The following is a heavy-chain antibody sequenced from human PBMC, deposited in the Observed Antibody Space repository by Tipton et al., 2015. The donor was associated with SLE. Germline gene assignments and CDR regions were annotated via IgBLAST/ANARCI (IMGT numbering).Heavy chain of an antibody. CDR2: ISGSGGST. CDR3: AKTFAKWELPSGDY. D-gene: IGHD1-26*01. CDR1: GFTFSSYG. Sequence: SLRLSCAASGFTFSSYGLHWVRQAPGKGLEWVSAISGSGGSTYYAESVKGRFTISRDNSKNTLYLQMNSLRAEDTAVYYCAKTFAKWELPSGDYWGQGTLVTVSS. V-gene: IGHV3-23*01. J-gene: IGHJ4*02.